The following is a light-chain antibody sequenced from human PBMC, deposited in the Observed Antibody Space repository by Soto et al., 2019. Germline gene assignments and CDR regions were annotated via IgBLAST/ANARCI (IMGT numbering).Light chain of an antibody. CDR1: SNDVGGYNY. V-gene: IGLV2-14*01. CDR3: SSYATGGARL. Sequence: QSALTQPASVSGSPGQSITIFCTGTSNDVGGYNYVSWYQQYSGKAPKLMIYAVSNRPSGVSSRFSGSKSGNTASLTISGLQADDEADYYCSSYATGGARLFGGGTQLTVL. CDR2: AVS. J-gene: IGLJ3*02.